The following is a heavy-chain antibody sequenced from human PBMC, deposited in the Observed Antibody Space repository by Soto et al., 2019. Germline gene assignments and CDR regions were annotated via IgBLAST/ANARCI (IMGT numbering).Heavy chain of an antibody. V-gene: IGHV1-46*03. CDR3: SRVDPGETSPFDH. CDR2: INHFDGSR. D-gene: IGHD3-10*01. CDR1: GYIFTSYY. Sequence: ASVKVSCKASGYIFTSYYIHWVRQAPGQGLGWMGWINHFDGSRMFAQSFQGRVTMTRDTSTSTVYMEVSSLRSEDTAVYYCSRVDPGETSPFDHWGQGTLVTVSS. J-gene: IGHJ4*02.